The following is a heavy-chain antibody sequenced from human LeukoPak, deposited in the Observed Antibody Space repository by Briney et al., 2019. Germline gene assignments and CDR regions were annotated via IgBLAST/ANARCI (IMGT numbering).Heavy chain of an antibody. Sequence: PSGTLSLTCAVSGGSISSSNWWSWVRPPPGKGLEWIGEIYHSGSTTDYNPSLKSRLTISVDKSKNQFSLKLSSVTAADTAVYYCAKVAVIAAAGNTLDIWGQGTMVTVSS. CDR3: AKVAVIAAAGNTLDI. J-gene: IGHJ3*02. CDR2: IYHSGST. D-gene: IGHD6-13*01. CDR1: GGSISSSNW. V-gene: IGHV4-4*02.